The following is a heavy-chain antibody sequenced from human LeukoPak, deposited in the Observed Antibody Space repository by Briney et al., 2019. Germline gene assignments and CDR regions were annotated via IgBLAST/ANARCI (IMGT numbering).Heavy chain of an antibody. D-gene: IGHD6-13*01. J-gene: IGHJ5*02. CDR3: ASLKAAGHRAVWFGP. CDR1: GGSISSGSYY. CDR2: IYTSGST. Sequence: SETLSLTCTVSGGSISSGSYYWSWIRQPAGKGLEWIGRIYTSGSTNYNPSLKSRVTISVDTSKNQFPLKLSSVTAADTAVYYCASLKAAGHRAVWFGPWGQGTLVTVSS. V-gene: IGHV4-61*02.